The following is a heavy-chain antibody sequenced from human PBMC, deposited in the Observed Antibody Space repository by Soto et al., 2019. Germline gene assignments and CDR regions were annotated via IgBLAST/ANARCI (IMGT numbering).Heavy chain of an antibody. V-gene: IGHV4-59*01. CDR2: IYYSGST. D-gene: IGHD1-26*01. CDR3: ARAGMPEYFQH. CDR1: GCSISSYY. Sequence: PSETLSLTCTVSGCSISSYYWSWIRQPPGKGLEWIGYIYYSGSTNYNPSLKSRVTISVDTSKNQFSLRLSSVTAADTAVYYCARAGMPEYFQHWGQGTLVTAPQ. J-gene: IGHJ1*01.